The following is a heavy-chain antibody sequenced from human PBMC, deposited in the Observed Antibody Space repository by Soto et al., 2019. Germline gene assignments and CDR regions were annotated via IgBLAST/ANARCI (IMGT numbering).Heavy chain of an antibody. V-gene: IGHV4-59*01. CDR1: GGSISSYY. CDR3: ARGTSVRALNPDFDY. J-gene: IGHJ4*02. Sequence: QVQLQESGPGLVKPSETLSLTCTVSGGSISSYYWSWFRQPPGKGLKWIGYIYYSGSTNYNPSLKSYVPISVATSKHQFSLALSSVTAADTAVYYCARGTSVRALNPDFDYWGQGTLVTVSS. CDR2: IYYSGST. D-gene: IGHD3-10*01.